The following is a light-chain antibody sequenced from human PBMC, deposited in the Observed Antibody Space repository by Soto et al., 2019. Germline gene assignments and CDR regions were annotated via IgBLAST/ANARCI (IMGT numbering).Light chain of an antibody. CDR3: CSYAGSSTFLYV. CDR2: EVS. V-gene: IGLV2-23*02. J-gene: IGLJ1*01. Sequence: QSVLTQPASVSGSPGQSITISCTGTSSDVGSYNLVSWYQQHPGKATKLMIYEVSKRPSGVSNRFSGSKSGNTASLTISGLQAEDEADYYCCSYAGSSTFLYVFGTGTRSPS. CDR1: SSDVGSYNL.